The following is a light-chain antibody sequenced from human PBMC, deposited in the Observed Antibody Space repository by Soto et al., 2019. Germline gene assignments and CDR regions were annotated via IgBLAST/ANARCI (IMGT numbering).Light chain of an antibody. J-gene: IGKJ1*01. CDR2: NTS. Sequence: IQLADALSTLAYPIWARVTLTFRASQSISSWLAWYQQKPGKAPKLLIYNTSNLESGVPSRFSGSGSGTEFTLTISSLQPDDFATYYCQQCNNDPWTFGQGTKVDIK. CDR1: QSISSW. V-gene: IGKV1-5*03. CDR3: QQCNNDPWT.